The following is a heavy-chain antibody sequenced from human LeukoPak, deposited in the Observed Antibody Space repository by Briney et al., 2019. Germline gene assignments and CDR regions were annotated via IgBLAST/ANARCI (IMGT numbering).Heavy chain of an antibody. Sequence: SETLSPTCTVSGGSISSGDYYWSWIRQPPGKGLEWIGYIYYSGSTYYNPSLKSRVTISVDTSKNQFSLKLSSVTAADTAVYYCASTTGRRRAFDIWGQGTMVTVSS. CDR3: ASTTGRRRAFDI. V-gene: IGHV4-30-4*01. CDR2: IYYSGST. J-gene: IGHJ3*02. CDR1: GGSISSGDYY. D-gene: IGHD4-17*01.